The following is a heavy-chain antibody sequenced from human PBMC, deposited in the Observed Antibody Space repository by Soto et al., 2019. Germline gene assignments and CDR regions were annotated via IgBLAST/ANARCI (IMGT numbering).Heavy chain of an antibody. CDR1: GGSISSGGYY. CDR2: IYYSGST. V-gene: IGHV4-31*03. J-gene: IGHJ6*02. CDR3: ARGGRRSPGMDV. Sequence: QVQLQESGPGLVKPSQTLSLTCTVSGGSISSGGYYWSWIRQHPGKGLEWIGYIYYSGSTYYNPSPQDRVTPSVATSKNQFSLQLSAVTAADTAVYYCARGGRRSPGMDVWGQGTTVTVSS.